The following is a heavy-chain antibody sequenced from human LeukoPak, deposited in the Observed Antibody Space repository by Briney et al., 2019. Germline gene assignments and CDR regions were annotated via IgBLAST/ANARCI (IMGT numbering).Heavy chain of an antibody. CDR2: ISYDGSNK. CDR3: AKVDRSGGSCSRYYFDY. Sequence: SGGSLRLSCAASGFTFSSYGMHWVRQAPGKGLEWVAVISYDGSNKYYADSVKGRFTISRDNSKNTLYLQMSSLRTEDTAVYYCAKVDRSGGSCSRYYFDYWGQGTLVTVSS. D-gene: IGHD2-15*01. J-gene: IGHJ4*02. V-gene: IGHV3-30*18. CDR1: GFTFSSYG.